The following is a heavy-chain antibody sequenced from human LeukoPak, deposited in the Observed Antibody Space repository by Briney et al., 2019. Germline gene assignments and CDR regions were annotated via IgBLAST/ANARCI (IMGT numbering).Heavy chain of an antibody. CDR1: GGSFSGYY. J-gene: IGHJ6*03. CDR3: ARVPIQRYCSGGSCYSGRPYHYYYMDV. V-gene: IGHV4-34*01. CDR2: INHSGST. Sequence: PSETLSLTCAFYGGSFSGYYWSWIRQPPGKGLEWIGEINHSGSTNYNPSLKSRVTISVHTSKNQFSLKLSSVTAADTAVYYCARVPIQRYCSGGSCYSGRPYHYYYMDVSGKGTTVTVSS. D-gene: IGHD2-15*01.